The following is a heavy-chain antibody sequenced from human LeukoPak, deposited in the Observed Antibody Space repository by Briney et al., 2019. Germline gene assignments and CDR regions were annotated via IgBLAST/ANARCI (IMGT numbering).Heavy chain of an antibody. D-gene: IGHD1-26*01. CDR2: IYYSGST. V-gene: IGHV4-31*03. CDR3: ARVSRSQWYFDY. CDR1: GGSISSGGYY. Sequence: PSETLSLTCTVSGGSISSGGYYWSWIRQHPGKGLEWIGYIYYSGSTYYNPSLKSRVTISVDTPKNQFSLKLSSVTAADTAVYYCARVSRSQWYFDYWGQGTLVTVSS. J-gene: IGHJ4*02.